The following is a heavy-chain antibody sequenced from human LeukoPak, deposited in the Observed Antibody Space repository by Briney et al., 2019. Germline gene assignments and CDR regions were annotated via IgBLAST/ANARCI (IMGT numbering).Heavy chain of an antibody. J-gene: IGHJ6*03. D-gene: IGHD3-9*01. CDR3: ARMGGLDDILTGYWVYYYYYMDV. CDR1: GFTFSDYG. V-gene: IGHV3-30*02. Sequence: GGSLRLSCAASGFTFSDYGMHWVRQAPGKGLEWVAFIRYDGINKYYADSVKGRFTISRDNSKNTLYLQMNSLRAEDTAVYYCARMGGLDDILTGYWVYYYYYMDVWGKGTTVTISS. CDR2: IRYDGINK.